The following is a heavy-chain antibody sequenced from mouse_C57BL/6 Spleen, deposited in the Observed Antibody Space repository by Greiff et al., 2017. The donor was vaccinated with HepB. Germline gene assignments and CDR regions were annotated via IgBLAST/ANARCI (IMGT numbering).Heavy chain of an antibody. J-gene: IGHJ2*01. D-gene: IGHD1-1*01. Sequence: VQLQQSGPELVKPGASVKISCKASGYAFSSSWMNWVKQRPGKGLEWIGRIYPGDGDTNYNGKFKGKATLTADKSSSTAYMQLSSLTSEDSAVYFCAREVVATRYYFDYWGQGTTLTVSS. CDR3: AREVVATRYYFDY. CDR1: GYAFSSSW. V-gene: IGHV1-82*01. CDR2: IYPGDGDT.